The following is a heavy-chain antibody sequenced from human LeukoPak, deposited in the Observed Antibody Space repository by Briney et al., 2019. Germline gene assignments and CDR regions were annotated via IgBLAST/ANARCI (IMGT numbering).Heavy chain of an antibody. CDR3: ARSRVIQGIAVAEENWFDP. Sequence: PSETLSLTCTVSGGSISSYYWSWIRQPPGKGLEWIGYIYYSGSTNYNPSLKSRVTISVDTSKNQFSLKLSSVTAADTAVYYCARSRVIQGIAVAEENWFDPWGQGTLVTVSS. V-gene: IGHV4-59*08. CDR1: GGSISSYY. J-gene: IGHJ5*02. D-gene: IGHD6-19*01. CDR2: IYYSGST.